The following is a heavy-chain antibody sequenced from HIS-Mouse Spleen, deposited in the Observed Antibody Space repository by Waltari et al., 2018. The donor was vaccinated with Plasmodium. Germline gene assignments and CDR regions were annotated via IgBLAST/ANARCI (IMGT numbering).Heavy chain of an antibody. J-gene: IGHJ4*02. CDR1: GGSFSGYS. Sequence: QVQLQQWGAGLLKPSETLSLTCAVYGGSFSGYSWSWIRQPPGKGLEWIGEINHSGSTNHNPSLKRRVTISVDTSKNQFSLKLSSVTAADTAVYYCARVLNIVATIDYWGQGTLVTVSS. CDR2: INHSGST. D-gene: IGHD5-12*01. V-gene: IGHV4-34*01. CDR3: ARVLNIVATIDY.